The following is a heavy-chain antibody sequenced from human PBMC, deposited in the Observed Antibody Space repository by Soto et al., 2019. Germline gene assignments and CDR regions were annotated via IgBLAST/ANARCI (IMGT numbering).Heavy chain of an antibody. V-gene: IGHV4-34*01. CDR3: ARVSRTSVGATSLDY. CDR1: GGSFSGYY. Sequence: TLSLTCAVYGGSFSGYYWSWIRQPPGKGLEWIGEINHSGSTNYNPSLKSRVTISVDKSKNQFSLKLSSVTAADTAVYYCARVSRTSVGATSLDYWGQGTLVTVSS. CDR2: INHSGST. D-gene: IGHD1-26*01. J-gene: IGHJ4*02.